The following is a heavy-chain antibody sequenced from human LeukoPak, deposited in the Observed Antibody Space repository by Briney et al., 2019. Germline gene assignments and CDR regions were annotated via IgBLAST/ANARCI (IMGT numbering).Heavy chain of an antibody. CDR2: ISWNSGII. CDR1: GFTFDDSA. CDR3: AKAPPYYSDSSGYFQH. D-gene: IGHD3-22*01. J-gene: IGHJ1*01. Sequence: GGSLRLSCAASGFTFDDSAMHWVRQVPGKGLEWVSGISWNSGIIDYADSVKGRFTISRDIAKNSLYLQMNNLRPDDTAFYYCAKAPPYYSDSSGYFQHWGQGTLVTVSS. V-gene: IGHV3-9*01.